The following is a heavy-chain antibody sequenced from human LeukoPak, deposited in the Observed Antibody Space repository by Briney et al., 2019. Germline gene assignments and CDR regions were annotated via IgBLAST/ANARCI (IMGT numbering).Heavy chain of an antibody. J-gene: IGHJ3*02. Sequence: GESLKISCRGSGHSFTSYWIGWVRQMPGKGLEWMGIIYPGDSDTRYSPSFQGQVTISADKSISTAYLQWSSLKASDTAMYYCARHVVVAGGAFDIWGQGTMVTVSS. V-gene: IGHV5-51*01. CDR3: ARHVVVAGGAFDI. CDR1: GHSFTSYW. D-gene: IGHD2-15*01. CDR2: IYPGDSDT.